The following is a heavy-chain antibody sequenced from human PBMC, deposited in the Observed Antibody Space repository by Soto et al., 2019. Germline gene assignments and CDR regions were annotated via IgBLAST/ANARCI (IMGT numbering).Heavy chain of an antibody. D-gene: IGHD6-13*01. CDR1: GFSLSTSGVG. CDR2: IYWNDDK. CDR3: AHSGSAAVEGRYYYSGMDV. V-gene: IGHV2-5*01. Sequence: QITLKESGPTLVKPTQTLTLTCTFSGFSLSTSGVGVGWIRQPPGKALEWLALIYWNDDKRYSPSLKSRLTITKDTSKNQVVLTMTNMDPVDTATYYCAHSGSAAVEGRYYYSGMDVWGQGTTVTVSS. J-gene: IGHJ6*02.